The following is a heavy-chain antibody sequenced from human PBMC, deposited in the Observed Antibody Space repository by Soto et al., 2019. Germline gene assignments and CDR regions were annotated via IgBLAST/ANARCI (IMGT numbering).Heavy chain of an antibody. J-gene: IGHJ4*02. CDR3: AIGTVSSSWYVAGTFDY. CDR1: GFTFSSYA. V-gene: IGHV3-30-3*01. CDR2: ISYDGSNK. D-gene: IGHD6-13*01. Sequence: PGGTLRLSCAASGFTFSSYAMHWVRQAPGKGLEWVAVISYDGSNKYYADSVKGRFTISRDNSKNTLYLQMNGLRAEDMAVYYSAIGTVSSSWYVAGTFDYCGQGTLVTVSS.